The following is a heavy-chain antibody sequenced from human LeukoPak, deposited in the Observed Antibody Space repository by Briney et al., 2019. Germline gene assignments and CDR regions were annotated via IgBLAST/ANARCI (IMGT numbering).Heavy chain of an antibody. CDR3: ARQSRDGSKTRGYYFDY. CDR2: IYRAYCHT. CDR1: GYIFTHYL. V-gene: IGHV5-51*01. D-gene: IGHD3-10*01. J-gene: IGHJ4*02. Sequence: GECLKISCQVSGYIFTHYLIGWLRQMPGKDLESMGIIYRAYCHTTYSPSFQGQVTTSADKSISTVYRQWSSLKASDTAMYYCARQSRDGSKTRGYYFDYWGQGTLVT.